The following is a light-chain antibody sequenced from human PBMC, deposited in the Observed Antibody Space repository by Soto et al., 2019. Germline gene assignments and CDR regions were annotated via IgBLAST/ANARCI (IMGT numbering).Light chain of an antibody. V-gene: IGKV1-6*02. J-gene: IGKJ1*01. Sequence: AIQMTQSPSSLSASVLDRVAVTCLASQAIRNDLCWYQQKPGKAPKLLIFAASGLQSGVPSRFSGSGSGTDFTLTISSLQPEDFATYYCLQDFNCPRTFGQGTKV. CDR3: LQDFNCPRT. CDR1: QAIRND. CDR2: AAS.